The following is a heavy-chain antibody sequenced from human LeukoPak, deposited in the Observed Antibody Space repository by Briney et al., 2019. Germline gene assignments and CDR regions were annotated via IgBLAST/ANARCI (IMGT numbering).Heavy chain of an antibody. CDR1: GFSLSTSSMC. Sequence: SGPTLVNPTQTLTLTCTFSGFSLSTSSMCVGWIRQPPGKALEWLARIDWDDDKYYSSSLKTRLTISKDTPKNQVVLTMTNMDPVDTATYYCARIRSGSYSMDYWGQGTLVTVSS. V-gene: IGHV2-70*11. CDR3: ARIRSGSYSMDY. CDR2: IDWDDDK. J-gene: IGHJ4*02. D-gene: IGHD1-26*01.